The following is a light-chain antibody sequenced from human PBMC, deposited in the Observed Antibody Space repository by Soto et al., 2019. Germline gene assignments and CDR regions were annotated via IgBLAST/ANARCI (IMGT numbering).Light chain of an antibody. CDR3: QQYGGSPIT. V-gene: IGKV3-20*01. J-gene: IGKJ5*01. CDR1: QAVNTR. Sequence: EIVLTQSPATLSSFPGDRVTLSCRASQAVNTRLAWYQHKPGQAPRLLIYLTSNRAAGIPDRFSGSGSGTDFTLTISRLEPEDFAMYYCQQYGGSPITFGQGTRLEN. CDR2: LTS.